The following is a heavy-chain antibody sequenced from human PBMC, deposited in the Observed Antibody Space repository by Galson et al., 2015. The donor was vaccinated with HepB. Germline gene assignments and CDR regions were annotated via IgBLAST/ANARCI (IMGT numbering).Heavy chain of an antibody. D-gene: IGHD3-16*01. Sequence: SVKVSCKASGGTFSSYYMHWVRQAPGQGLEWMGWINPNSGGTNYAQKFQGWVTMTRDTSISTAYMELSRLRSDDTAVYYCARDLLRIMITFGGVSYGMDVWGQGTTVTVSS. CDR1: GGTFSSYY. CDR2: INPNSGGT. J-gene: IGHJ6*02. CDR3: ARDLLRIMITFGGVSYGMDV. V-gene: IGHV1-2*04.